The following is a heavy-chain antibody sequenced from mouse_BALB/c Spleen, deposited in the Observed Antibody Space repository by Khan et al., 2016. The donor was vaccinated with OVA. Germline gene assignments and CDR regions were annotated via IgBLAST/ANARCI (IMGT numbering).Heavy chain of an antibody. D-gene: IGHD2-14*01. CDR1: GFSLSRYN. CDR3: ARAYYRYDGYYAMDY. J-gene: IGHJ4*01. Sequence: QVQLKQSGPGLVVPSQSLSSTCTVSGFSLSRYNIHWVRQPPGNGLEWLGVIWGGGGTDYNSTLKSRLSISKDNSKSQVFLKMNSLQTDDTAMYYCARAYYRYDGYYAMDYWGQGTSVTVSS. CDR2: IWGGGGT. V-gene: IGHV2-6-4*01.